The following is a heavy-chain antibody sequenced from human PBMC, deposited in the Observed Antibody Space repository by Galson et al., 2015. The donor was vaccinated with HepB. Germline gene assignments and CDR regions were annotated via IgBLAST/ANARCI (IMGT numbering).Heavy chain of an antibody. Sequence: LSCAASGFTFSHYWMHWVRQVPGKGLAWVSLISNDGTITNYAGSVKGRFTISRDNARNTVYLQMDSLRAEDTAVYYCARVYSGWYWFDSWGQGTLVTVSS. CDR2: ISNDGTIT. V-gene: IGHV3-74*01. CDR3: ARVYSGWYWFDS. J-gene: IGHJ5*01. CDR1: GFTFSHYW. D-gene: IGHD6-19*01.